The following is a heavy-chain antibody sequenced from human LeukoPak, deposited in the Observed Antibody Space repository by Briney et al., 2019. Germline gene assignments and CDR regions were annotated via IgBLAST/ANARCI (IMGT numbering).Heavy chain of an antibody. CDR1: GLTFSSYG. D-gene: IGHD3-9*01. Sequence: PGGSLRLSCVTSGLTFSSYGMHWVRQAPGKGLKGVAFIRFDESDRYYADSVKGGFTIYRDNFQNTLYLQMNSLRAEDTAVYYCAKDRTYYSDFLTGQPMDVWGKGTTVTISS. CDR2: IRFDESDR. V-gene: IGHV3-30*02. J-gene: IGHJ6*04. CDR3: AKDRTYYSDFLTGQPMDV.